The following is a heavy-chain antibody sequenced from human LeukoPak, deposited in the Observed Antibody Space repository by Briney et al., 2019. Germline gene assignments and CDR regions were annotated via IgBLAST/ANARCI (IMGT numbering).Heavy chain of an antibody. Sequence: LTHPCAASGFRCSGYGRHCVRQAPGKELEWVAVISYDGSNKYYADSVKGRFTISRDNSKNTLYLQMNSLRAEDTAVYYCASSWAYFDSWGQGTLVTVSS. V-gene: IGHV3-30*03. CDR2: ISYDGSNK. J-gene: IGHJ4*02. D-gene: IGHD6-13*01. CDR1: GFRCSGYG. CDR3: ASSWAYFDS.